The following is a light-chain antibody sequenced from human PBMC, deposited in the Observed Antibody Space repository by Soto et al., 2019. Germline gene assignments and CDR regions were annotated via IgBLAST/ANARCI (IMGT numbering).Light chain of an antibody. J-gene: IGLJ1*01. CDR1: KLGDKY. Sequence: SYELTQPPSVSVSPGQTASITCSGDKLGDKYACWYQQKPGQSPVLVIYKDSKRPSGIPERFSGSNSGNTATLTISGTQAMDEADYYCQAWDSSTYVFGTRTKVTV. V-gene: IGLV3-1*01. CDR2: KDS. CDR3: QAWDSSTYV.